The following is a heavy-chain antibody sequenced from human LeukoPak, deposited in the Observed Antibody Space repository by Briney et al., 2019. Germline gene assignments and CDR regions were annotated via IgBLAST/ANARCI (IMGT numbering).Heavy chain of an antibody. Sequence: GGSLRLSCTASGFTFGDYAMSWFRQAPGKGLGWVGFIRSKAYGGTTEYAASVKGRFTISRDDSKSIAYLQMNSLKTEDTAVYYCTRRAYYDSSGYYHDYWGQGTLVTVSS. CDR3: TRRAYYDSSGYYHDY. CDR1: GFTFGDYA. V-gene: IGHV3-49*03. D-gene: IGHD3-22*01. J-gene: IGHJ4*02. CDR2: IRSKAYGGTT.